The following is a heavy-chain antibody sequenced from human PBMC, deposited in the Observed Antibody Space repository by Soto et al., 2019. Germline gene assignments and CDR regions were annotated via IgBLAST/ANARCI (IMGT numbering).Heavy chain of an antibody. CDR2: IDWDDDK. CDR1: GFSLSTSGMS. CDR3: ARIQPCITMIVVAPDY. D-gene: IGHD3-22*01. Sequence: GSGPTLVNPTQTLTLTCTFSGFSLSTSGMSVSWIRQPPGKALEWLALIDWDDDKYYSTSLKTRLTISKDTSKNQVVLTMTNMDPVDTATYYCARIQPCITMIVVAPDYWGQGTLVTVSS. V-gene: IGHV2-70*01. J-gene: IGHJ4*02.